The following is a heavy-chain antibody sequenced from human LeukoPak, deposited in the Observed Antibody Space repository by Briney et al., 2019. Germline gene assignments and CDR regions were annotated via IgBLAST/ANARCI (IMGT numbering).Heavy chain of an antibody. CDR2: ISSDGSYK. J-gene: IGHJ5*02. D-gene: IGHD2/OR15-2a*01. V-gene: IGHV3-30*18. CDR3: AKSEYHGRMIPVGRAS. CDR1: GFTFSTYG. Sequence: PGRSLRLSCAASGFTFSTYGMHWVRQAPGKGLEWVAVISSDGSYKYYADSVKGRFTISRDNSKNTLYLQMNSLRPEDTAVYYCAKSEYHGRMIPVGRASWGQGTLVTVSS.